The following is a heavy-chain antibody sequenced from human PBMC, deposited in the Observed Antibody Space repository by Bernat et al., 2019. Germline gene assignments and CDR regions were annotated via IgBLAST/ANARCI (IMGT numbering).Heavy chain of an antibody. D-gene: IGHD5/OR15-5a*01. J-gene: IGHJ6*03. CDR3: ARGRVSTTVYGYYYYMDV. CDR2: IDWDDDK. CDR1: GFSLSTSGMC. Sequence: QVTLRESGPALVKPTQTLTLTCTFSGFSLSTSGMCVSWIRQPPGKALEWLARIDWDDDKYYSTSLKTRLTISKDTSKNQVVLTMTNMDPVDTATYYCARGRVSTTVYGYYYYMDVWGKGTTVTVSS. V-gene: IGHV2-70*15.